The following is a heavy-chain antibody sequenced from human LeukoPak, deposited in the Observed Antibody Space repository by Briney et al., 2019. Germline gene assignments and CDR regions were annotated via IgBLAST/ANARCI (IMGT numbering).Heavy chain of an antibody. V-gene: IGHV3-74*01. CDR1: GFTFSSFW. D-gene: IGHD6-19*01. J-gene: IGHJ4*02. CDR2: INTDGSYT. CDR3: AREYSSDWPTRFDY. Sequence: PGGSLRLSCAASGFTFSSFWMYWVRQAPGKGLVWVSRINTDGSYTDYADSVKGRFTISGDNAKSTLYLQMNSLRAEDTAVYYCAREYSSDWPTRFDYWGQGTLVTVSS.